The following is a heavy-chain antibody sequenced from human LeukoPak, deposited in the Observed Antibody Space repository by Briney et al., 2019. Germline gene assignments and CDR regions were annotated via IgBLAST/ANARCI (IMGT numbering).Heavy chain of an antibody. J-gene: IGHJ5*01. Sequence: SETLSLTCTVSGGSIRNAGSCWSWIRHFPGRGLEWVSYILYSGNTVYNPSLKRRVSMSVDTSKNQFSLNVSSLTAADTAMYYCARVEATGMVPDSWGQGAQVTVSS. CDR1: GGSIRNAGSC. V-gene: IGHV4-31*03. D-gene: IGHD5-18*01. CDR3: ARVEATGMVPDS. CDR2: ILYSGNT.